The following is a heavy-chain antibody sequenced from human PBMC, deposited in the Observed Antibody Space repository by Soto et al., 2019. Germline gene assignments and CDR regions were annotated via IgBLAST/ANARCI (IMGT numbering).Heavy chain of an antibody. CDR1: GFTFSDHY. D-gene: IGHD3-16*01. V-gene: IGHV3-72*01. Sequence: DWPGGSLRLSCAVSGFTFSDHYMDWVRQAPGKGLEWVGRSRNKVNSYNTEYAASVKGRFTISRDDSKNALYLQMNSLKTEDTAVYYCARGYAGSFDIWGQGTMVTVSS. J-gene: IGHJ3*02. CDR3: ARGYAGSFDI. CDR2: SRNKVNSYNT.